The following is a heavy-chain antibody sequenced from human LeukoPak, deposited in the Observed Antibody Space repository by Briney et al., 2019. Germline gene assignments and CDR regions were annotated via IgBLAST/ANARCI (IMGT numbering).Heavy chain of an antibody. CDR2: IYTSGST. D-gene: IGHD2-15*01. Sequence: PSETLSLTCTVSGYSISSGYYWGWIRQPAGKGLEWIGRIYTSGSTNYNPSLKSRVTISVDTSKNQFSLKLSSVTAADTAVYYCARDREAPPPAGDIYYYYYYMDVWGKGTTVTVSS. CDR1: GYSISSGYY. V-gene: IGHV4-61*02. CDR3: ARDREAPPPAGDIYYYYYYMDV. J-gene: IGHJ6*03.